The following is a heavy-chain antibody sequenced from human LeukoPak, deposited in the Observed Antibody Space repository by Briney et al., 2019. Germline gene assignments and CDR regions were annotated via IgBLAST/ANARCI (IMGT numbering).Heavy chain of an antibody. CDR1: GFTFSDYY. CDR3: ASCSSGWPYYYYYGMDV. CDR2: IYSGGST. D-gene: IGHD6-19*01. J-gene: IGHJ6*02. V-gene: IGHV3-66*01. Sequence: GGSLRLSCAASGFTFSDYYMSWVRQAPGKGLEWVSVIYSGGSTYYADSVKGRFTISRDNSKNTLYLQMNSLRAEDTAVYYCASCSSGWPYYYYYGMDVWGQGTTVTVSS.